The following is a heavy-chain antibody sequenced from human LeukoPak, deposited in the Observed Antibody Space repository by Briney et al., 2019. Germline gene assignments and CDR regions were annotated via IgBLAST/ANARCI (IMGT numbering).Heavy chain of an antibody. CDR2: ISSNGGST. D-gene: IGHD4-23*01. J-gene: IGHJ4*02. CDR3: VKPHDYGGNSYYFDY. V-gene: IGHV3-64D*06. Sequence: GGSLRLSCSASGSTFSSYAMHWVRQAPGKGLEYVSAISSNGGSTYYADSVKGRFTISRDNSKNTLYLQMSSLRAEDTAVYYCVKPHDYGGNSYYFDYWGQGTLVTVSS. CDR1: GSTFSSYA.